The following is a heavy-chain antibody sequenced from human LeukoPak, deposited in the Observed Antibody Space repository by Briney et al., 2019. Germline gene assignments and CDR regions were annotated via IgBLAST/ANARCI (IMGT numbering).Heavy chain of an antibody. D-gene: IGHD5-18*01. CDR1: GFTFSSYA. CDR2: ISGSGGST. Sequence: PGGSLRLSCAASGFTFSSYAMSWVRQAPGKGLEWVSAISGSGGSTYYADSVKGRITISRDNSKNTLYLQMNSLRAEDTAVYYCAGGYSYGNTPFDYWGQGTLVTVSS. CDR3: AGGYSYGNTPFDY. J-gene: IGHJ4*02. V-gene: IGHV3-23*01.